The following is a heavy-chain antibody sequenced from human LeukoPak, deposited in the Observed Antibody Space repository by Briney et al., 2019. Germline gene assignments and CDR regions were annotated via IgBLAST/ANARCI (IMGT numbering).Heavy chain of an antibody. CDR2: INSDGSST. CDR1: GFTFSSYW. V-gene: IGHV3-74*01. CDR3: AGFYEGDNS. Sequence: PGGSLRLSCAASGFTFSSYWMHWVRQAPGKGLVWVSRINSDGSSTTSADSVKGRFTISGDHAKNTLYLQENSLRDEDTAVYYCAGFYEGDNSWGQGTLVTVSS. D-gene: IGHD5/OR15-5a*01. J-gene: IGHJ4*02.